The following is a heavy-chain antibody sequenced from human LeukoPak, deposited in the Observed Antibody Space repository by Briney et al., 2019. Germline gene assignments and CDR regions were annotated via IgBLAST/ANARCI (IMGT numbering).Heavy chain of an antibody. CDR2: IKQDGSEK. D-gene: IGHD2-2*01. V-gene: IGHV3-7*01. J-gene: IGHJ3*01. CDR3: ARDQGYCTSASCRGDAFDV. Sequence: GGSLRLSCAASGFTFSNYWMSWVRQAPGKGLEWVAKIKQDGSEKYYVDSVKGRFIISRDNAKNSLSLQMNSLRAEDTAVYYCARDQGYCTSASCRGDAFDVWGQGSMISVSS. CDR1: GFTFSNYW.